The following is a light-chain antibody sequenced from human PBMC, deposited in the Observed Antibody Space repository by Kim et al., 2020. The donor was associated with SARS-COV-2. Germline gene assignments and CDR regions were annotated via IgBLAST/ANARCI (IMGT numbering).Light chain of an antibody. V-gene: IGLV3-21*04. CDR3: QVWDGSSDHPWV. CDR2: YDT. Sequence: PGKTDSMACGGDNIGSKNVNWYQQKPGQAAVLVIYYDTDRPSGIPERFSGSNSGNTATLTISRVEAGDEADYYCQVWDGSSDHPWVFGGGTQLTVL. CDR1: NIGSKN. J-gene: IGLJ3*02.